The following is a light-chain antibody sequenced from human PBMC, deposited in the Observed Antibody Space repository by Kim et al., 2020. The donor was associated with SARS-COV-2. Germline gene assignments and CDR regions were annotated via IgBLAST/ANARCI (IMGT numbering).Light chain of an antibody. CDR3: NSRDSSGNHLV. Sequence: ALGKTVRITCQGDSLRRYYASWYQQKPGQAPVLVIYGKNNRPSGIPDRFSGSSSGNTASLTITGAQAEDEADYYCNSRDSSGNHLVFGGGTKLTVL. V-gene: IGLV3-19*01. J-gene: IGLJ2*01. CDR2: GKN. CDR1: SLRRYY.